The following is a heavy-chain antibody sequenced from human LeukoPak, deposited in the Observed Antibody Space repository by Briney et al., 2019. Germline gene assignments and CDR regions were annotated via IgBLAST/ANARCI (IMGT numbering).Heavy chain of an antibody. Sequence: ASVKVSCKASGYTFTSYYMHWVRQAPGQGLEWMGWISTYNYNTNYAPKLQGRVTMTTDTSTSTAYMELRSLRSDDTAVYYCAKDQYYDSKGWFDAWGQGTLVTVSS. CDR2: ISTYNYNT. D-gene: IGHD3-22*01. J-gene: IGHJ5*02. CDR3: AKDQYYDSKGWFDA. CDR1: GYTFTSYY. V-gene: IGHV1-18*04.